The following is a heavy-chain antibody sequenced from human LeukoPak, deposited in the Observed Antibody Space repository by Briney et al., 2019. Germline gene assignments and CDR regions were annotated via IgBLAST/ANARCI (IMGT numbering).Heavy chain of an antibody. CDR1: GFTYSSYG. J-gene: IGHJ4*02. CDR2: IWYDGSNK. CDR3: ARSGYGSGSYADY. Sequence: GRSLRLSCAASGFTYSSYGMHWVRQAPGKGLEWVAVIWYDGSNKYYADSVKGRFTISRDNSKNTLYLQMNSLRAEDTAVYYCARSGYGSGSYADYWGQGTLVTVSS. D-gene: IGHD3-10*01. V-gene: IGHV3-33*01.